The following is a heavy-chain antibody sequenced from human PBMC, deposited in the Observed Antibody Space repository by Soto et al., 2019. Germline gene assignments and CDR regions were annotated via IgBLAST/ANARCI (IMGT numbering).Heavy chain of an antibody. CDR2: INHSGST. J-gene: IGHJ4*02. Sequence: SETLSLTCAVYGGSFSGYYWSWIRQPPGKGLEWIGEINHSGSTNYNPSLKSRVTISVDTSKNQFSLKLSSVTAADTAVYYCARGRRADPGKWLLYYFDYWGQGTLVTVSS. CDR3: ARGRRADPGKWLLYYFDY. V-gene: IGHV4-34*01. CDR1: GGSFSGYY. D-gene: IGHD3-3*01.